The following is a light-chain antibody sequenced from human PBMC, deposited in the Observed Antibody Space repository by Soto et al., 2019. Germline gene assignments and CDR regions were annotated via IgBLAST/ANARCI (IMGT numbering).Light chain of an antibody. J-gene: IGKJ1*01. CDR1: QRIGTY. Sequence: DIQMTQSPSSLSASVGDRVTVTCRASQRIGTYVNWYQQKPGKAPTLLIYAATNLEDGVPSRFSGSGSGTDFSLSVSNLQPEDFATYYCQPSYSIPVWKFGQGTQ. CDR3: QPSYSIPVWK. CDR2: AAT. V-gene: IGKV1-39*01.